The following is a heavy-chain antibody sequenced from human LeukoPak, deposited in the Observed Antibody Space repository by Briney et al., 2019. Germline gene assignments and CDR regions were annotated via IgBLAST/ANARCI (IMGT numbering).Heavy chain of an antibody. D-gene: IGHD3-10*01. V-gene: IGHV3-7*01. Sequence: GGSPRLSCAASGFTFSSYWMSWVRQAPGKGLEWVANIKQDGSEKYYVDSVKGRFTISRDNAKNSLYLQMNSLRAEDTAVYYCARDHYYGSGSYNYWGQGTLVTVSS. CDR2: IKQDGSEK. CDR1: GFTFSSYW. CDR3: ARDHYYGSGSYNY. J-gene: IGHJ4*02.